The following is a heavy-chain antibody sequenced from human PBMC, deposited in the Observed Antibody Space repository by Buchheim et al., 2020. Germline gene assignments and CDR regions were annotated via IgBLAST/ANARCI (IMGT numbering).Heavy chain of an antibody. J-gene: IGHJ5*02. CDR3: TRDVARLSGPRDHFDP. CDR2: MNPKSGNT. D-gene: IGHD5-24*01. V-gene: IGHV1-8*01. Sequence: QVQLVQSGAEVRKPGAPVKVSCKASGYTFISHDINWVRQTTGQGLEWMGWMNPKSGNTGYAQKFQGRVTMTRDNSVSTAYMELSGLTSDDTGVYYCTRDVARLSGPRDHFDPWGQGTL. CDR1: GYTFISHD.